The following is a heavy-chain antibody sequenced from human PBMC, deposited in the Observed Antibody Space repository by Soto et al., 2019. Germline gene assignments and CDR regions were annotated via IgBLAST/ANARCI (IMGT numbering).Heavy chain of an antibody. CDR1: GFTFSDYG. Sequence: QVQLVESGGGVVQPGGSLRLSCAGSGFTFSDYGIHWVRQAPGKGLEWVAVISEGYRKYYANFVKGRFTISRDNSQHTVYLQMSSLRAEDTGFYYCAKDKEGEWGQGTLVTVSS. J-gene: IGHJ4*02. CDR2: ISEGYRK. V-gene: IGHV3-30*18. CDR3: AKDKEGE.